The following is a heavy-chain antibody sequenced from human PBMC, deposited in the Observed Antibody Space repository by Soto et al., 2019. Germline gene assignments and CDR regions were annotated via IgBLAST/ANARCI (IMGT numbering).Heavy chain of an antibody. J-gene: IGHJ3*01. CDR1: GYSFTGYG. D-gene: IGHD5-12*01. Sequence: ASVKVSCKASGYSFTGYGINWVRQAPGQGLQWLGRITTYNGDTNYAQNFQGRVTMTTDTSTSTTYMELRSLRSDDTAVYFCARGRGYSLIPVVDDAVDVWGQGTLVTVPS. CDR3: ARGRGYSLIPVVDDAVDV. CDR2: ITTYNGDT. V-gene: IGHV1-18*04.